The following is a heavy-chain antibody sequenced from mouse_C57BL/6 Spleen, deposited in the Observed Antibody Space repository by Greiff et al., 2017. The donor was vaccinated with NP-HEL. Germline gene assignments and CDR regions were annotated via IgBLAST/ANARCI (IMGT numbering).Heavy chain of an antibody. J-gene: IGHJ4*01. Sequence: VQLQQSGAELASPGASVTLSCKASGYTFTDHIMNWVNKRPGQGLEWIGRIYPVGGETNYNQKFMGKATFSVDRSSSTVYMVLNSLTSEDPAIYYCGRGYYGNPYYAMDYWGQGTSVTVSS. CDR2: IYPVGGET. V-gene: IGHV1-11*01. CDR3: GRGYYGNPYYAMDY. D-gene: IGHD2-1*01. CDR1: GYTFTDHI.